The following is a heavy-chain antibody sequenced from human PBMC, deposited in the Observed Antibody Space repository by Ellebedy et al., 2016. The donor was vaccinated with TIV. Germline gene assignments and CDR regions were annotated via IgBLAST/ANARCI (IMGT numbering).Heavy chain of an antibody. D-gene: IGHD3-16*01. V-gene: IGHV4-59*08. Sequence: MPSETLSLICTVSGGSITSDYWSWIRQPPGKGLAWIGYINYSGTTNYNPSLRSRVTISPDMSKNQCSLKLRSVTAADTAVYYCARQLGGRLLFDYWGQGTLVTVSS. J-gene: IGHJ4*02. CDR3: ARQLGGRLLFDY. CDR2: INYSGTT. CDR1: GGSITSDY.